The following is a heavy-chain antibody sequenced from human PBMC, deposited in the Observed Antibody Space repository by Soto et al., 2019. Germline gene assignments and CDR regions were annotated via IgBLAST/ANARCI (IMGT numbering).Heavy chain of an antibody. Sequence: PSETLSLTCTVSGGSISSYYWSWIRQPPGKGLEWIGYIYYSGSTNYNPSLKSRVTISVDTSKNQFSLKLSSVTAADTAVYYCASLEQQLGWFDTWGQGTLVTVSS. V-gene: IGHV4-59*01. CDR3: ASLEQQLGWFDT. D-gene: IGHD6-13*01. J-gene: IGHJ5*02. CDR2: IYYSGST. CDR1: GGSISSYY.